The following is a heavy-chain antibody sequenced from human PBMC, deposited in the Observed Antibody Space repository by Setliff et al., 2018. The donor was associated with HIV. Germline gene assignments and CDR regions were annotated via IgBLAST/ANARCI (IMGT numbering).Heavy chain of an antibody. CDR3: ARDQGHHFDSRGQVGFDL. CDR2: VYSSGNT. J-gene: IGHJ2*01. CDR1: GASISSQY. Sequence: PSETLSLTCIVSGASISSQYWSWIRQPAGKGLEWIGRVYSSGNTNYNPSFKSRVTMSVDTSKNQFSLNLNSVTAADTAVYYCARDQGHHFDSRGQVGFDLWGRGTLVTVSS. D-gene: IGHD3-22*01. V-gene: IGHV4-4*07.